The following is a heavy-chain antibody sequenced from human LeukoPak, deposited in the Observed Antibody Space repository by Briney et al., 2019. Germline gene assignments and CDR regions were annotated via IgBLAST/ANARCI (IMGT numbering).Heavy chain of an antibody. V-gene: IGHV3-21*01. D-gene: IGHD3-16*01. J-gene: IGHJ4*02. Sequence: PGGSLRLSCAASGFTFINYSMNWVRQAPGKGLEWVSSIASASDGIYYADSVRGRFTISRDNAKNSLYLQMNSLRAEDTAVYYCARDPDDYVWGIFDYWGQGTLVTVSS. CDR3: ARDPDDYVWGIFDY. CDR1: GFTFINYS. CDR2: IASASDGI.